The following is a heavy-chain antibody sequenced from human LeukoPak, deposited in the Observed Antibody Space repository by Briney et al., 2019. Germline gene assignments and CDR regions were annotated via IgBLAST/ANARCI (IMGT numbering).Heavy chain of an antibody. CDR2: INYSGST. CDR3: ASSTMVVTGSDAFDI. J-gene: IGHJ3*02. CDR1: GGSFSGYY. Sequence: PSETLSLTCAVYGGSFSGYYWSWIRQPPGKGLEWIGEINYSGSTNYNPSLKSRVTISVDTSKNQFSLKLSSVTAADTAVYYCASSTMVVTGSDAFDIWGQGTMVTVSS. D-gene: IGHD4/OR15-4a*01. V-gene: IGHV4-34*01.